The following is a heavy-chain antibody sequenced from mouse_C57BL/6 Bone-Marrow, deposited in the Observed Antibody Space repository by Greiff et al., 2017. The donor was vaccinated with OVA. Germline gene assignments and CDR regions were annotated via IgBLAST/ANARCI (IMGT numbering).Heavy chain of an antibody. CDR2: INPGSGGT. V-gene: IGHV1-54*01. CDR1: GYAFTNYL. CDR3: ARSNDDGKRDFDY. J-gene: IGHJ2*01. Sequence: VKLMESGAELVRPGTSVKVSCKASGYAFTNYLIEWLTQRPGQVLEWIGVINPGSGGTNYNEKFKGKETLTADKSSSTAYMQLSSLTSEDSAVYFCARSNDDGKRDFDYWGQGTTLTVSS. D-gene: IGHD1-1*01.